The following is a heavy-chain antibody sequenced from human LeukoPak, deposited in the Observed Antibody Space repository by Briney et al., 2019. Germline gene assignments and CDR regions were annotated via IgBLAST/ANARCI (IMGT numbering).Heavy chain of an antibody. V-gene: IGHV1-2*02. Sequence: ASVKVSCKASGYTFTGYYMHWVRQAPGQGLEWMGWINPNSGGTNYAQKFQGRVTMTSDTSISTAYMELSRLRSDDTAVYYCARDMVRGVTNWFDPWGQGTLVTVSS. J-gene: IGHJ5*02. CDR1: GYTFTGYY. CDR3: ARDMVRGVTNWFDP. D-gene: IGHD3-10*01. CDR2: INPNSGGT.